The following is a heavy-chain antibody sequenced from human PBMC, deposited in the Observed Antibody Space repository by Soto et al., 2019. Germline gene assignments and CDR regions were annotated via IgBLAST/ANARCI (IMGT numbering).Heavy chain of an antibody. D-gene: IGHD6-13*01. CDR3: ARLGLSLEAGIKYYYYMDV. CDR1: GYSFTSYW. V-gene: IGHV5-51*01. J-gene: IGHJ6*03. CDR2: IYPGDSDT. Sequence: GESLKISCKGSGYSFTSYWIGWVRQMPGKGLEWMGIIYPGDSDTRYSPSFQGQVTISADKSISTAYLQWSSLKASDTAMYYCARLGLSLEAGIKYYYYMDVWGKGTTVTVSS.